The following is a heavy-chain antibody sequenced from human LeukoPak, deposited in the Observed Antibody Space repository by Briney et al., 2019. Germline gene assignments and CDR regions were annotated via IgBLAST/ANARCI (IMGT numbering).Heavy chain of an antibody. V-gene: IGHV4-59*01. D-gene: IGHD6-13*01. CDR3: ATAGQLLVFGS. Sequence: SETLSLTCTVSRGSISGFYWSWIRQPPGKGLEWIGYVSDSGSTNYNSSLRSRVTISRDTSTNQFSLRLSSVTTADTAVYYCATAGQLLVFGSWDQGTLVSASS. CDR1: RGSISGFY. J-gene: IGHJ5*01. CDR2: VSDSGST.